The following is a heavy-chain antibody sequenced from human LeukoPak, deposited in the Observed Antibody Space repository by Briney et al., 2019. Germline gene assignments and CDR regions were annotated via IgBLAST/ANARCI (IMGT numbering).Heavy chain of an antibody. J-gene: IGHJ4*02. V-gene: IGHV3-21*01. CDR2: ISSSSSYI. D-gene: IGHD4-17*01. Sequence: KAGGSLRLSRAASGFTLSSYSMNWVRQAPGKGLEWVSSISSSSSYIYYADSVKGRFTISRDNAKNSLYLQMNSLRAEDTAVYYCARGGDGEPFGYWGQGNLVTVSS. CDR1: GFTLSSYS. CDR3: ARGGDGEPFGY.